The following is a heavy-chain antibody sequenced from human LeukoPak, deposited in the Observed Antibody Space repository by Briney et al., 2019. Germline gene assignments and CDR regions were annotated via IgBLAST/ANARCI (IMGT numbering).Heavy chain of an antibody. Sequence: GGSLRLSCAASGFTFTSYSMNWVRQAPGKGLEWASALSGSGDKTFYADSVKGRFTISRDNSKNTLYLQMNSLRAEDTAVYYCAKDLNYGFDYWGQGTLVTVSS. V-gene: IGHV3-23*01. J-gene: IGHJ4*02. CDR1: GFTFTSYS. D-gene: IGHD4-11*01. CDR3: AKDLNYGFDY. CDR2: LSGSGDKT.